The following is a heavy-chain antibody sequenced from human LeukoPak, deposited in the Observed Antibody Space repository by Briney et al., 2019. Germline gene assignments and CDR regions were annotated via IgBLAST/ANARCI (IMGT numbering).Heavy chain of an antibody. D-gene: IGHD5-12*01. CDR2: IIPIFGTA. CDR3: AREGYSGYDSMSTWFDP. CDR1: GGTFSSYA. V-gene: IGHV1-69*05. J-gene: IGHJ5*02. Sequence: SVKVSCKASGGTFSSYAISWVRQAPGQGLEWMGGIIPIFGTANYAQKFQGRVTITTDESTSTAYMELSSLRSEDTAVYYCAREGYSGYDSMSTWFDPWGQGTLVTVSS.